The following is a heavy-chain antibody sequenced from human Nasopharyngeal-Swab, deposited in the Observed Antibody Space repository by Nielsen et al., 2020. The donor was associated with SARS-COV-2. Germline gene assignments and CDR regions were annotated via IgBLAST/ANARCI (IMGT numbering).Heavy chain of an antibody. J-gene: IGHJ4*02. D-gene: IGHD6-19*01. CDR3: AKRESSGWTGPYFDY. V-gene: IGHV3-15*07. Sequence: GESLKISCAASGFTYSNAWMNWVRQAPGKGLEWVGRIKSKTDGGTTDYAAPVKGRFTISRDDSKTTLYLQMNSLKTEDTAVYYCAKRESSGWTGPYFDYWGQGTLVTVSS. CDR1: GFTYSNAW. CDR2: IKSKTDGGTT.